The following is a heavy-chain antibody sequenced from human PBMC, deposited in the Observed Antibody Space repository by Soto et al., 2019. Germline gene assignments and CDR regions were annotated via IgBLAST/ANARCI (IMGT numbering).Heavy chain of an antibody. D-gene: IGHD3-22*01. CDR3: ARAGDTSGYYSDRPFWYFDL. CDR2: ISSSSSTI. V-gene: IGHV3-48*02. CDR1: GFTFSIYS. Sequence: SCAASGFTFSIYSMTWVRQAPGKGLEWVSYISSSSSTIYYADSVKGRFTISRDNAQTSLHLQMNSLRDEDTAVYYCARAGDTSGYYSDRPFWYFDLWGRGTLVTVSS. J-gene: IGHJ2*01.